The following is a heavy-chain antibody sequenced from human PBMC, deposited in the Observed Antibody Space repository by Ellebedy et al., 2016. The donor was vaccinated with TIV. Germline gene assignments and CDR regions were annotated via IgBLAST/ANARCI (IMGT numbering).Heavy chain of an antibody. Sequence: GGSLRLXCVASGFTFPTYSFNWVRQAPGKGLECVSSISVGSSHKYYADSAKGRFTISRDDATNSVYLQLNSLRADDTAVYYCARAGITGTGWYFELWGRGTLVTVSS. CDR3: ARAGITGTGWYFEL. D-gene: IGHD1-7*01. J-gene: IGHJ2*01. CDR2: ISVGSSHK. V-gene: IGHV3-21*01. CDR1: GFTFPTYS.